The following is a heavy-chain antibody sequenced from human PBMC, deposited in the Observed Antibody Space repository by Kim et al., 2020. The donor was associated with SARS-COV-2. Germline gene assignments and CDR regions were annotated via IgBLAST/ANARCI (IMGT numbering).Heavy chain of an antibody. CDR3: ARRSRCGGDCYFDY. V-gene: IGHV3-11*03. Sequence: ADPVKGRFTHSRDNAKNSLYLQMNSLRAEDTAVYYCARRSRCGGDCYFDYWGQGTLVTVSS. D-gene: IGHD2-21*02. J-gene: IGHJ4*02.